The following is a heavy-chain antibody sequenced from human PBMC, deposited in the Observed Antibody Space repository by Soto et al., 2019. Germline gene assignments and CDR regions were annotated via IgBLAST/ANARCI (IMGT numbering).Heavy chain of an antibody. CDR1: GTSISSTNYY. Sequence: SETLSLTCTVSGTSISSTNYYWGWIRQPPGKGLEWITSIYYTGMTYYNPSLKSRVTISVDTSKNQFSLKLSSVTAADRAVYYCARLNGYCVGNSCHGYYGMDVWGQGTTVTVSS. CDR3: ARLNGYCVGNSCHGYYGMDV. V-gene: IGHV4-39*01. J-gene: IGHJ6*02. D-gene: IGHD2-2*03. CDR2: IYYTGMT.